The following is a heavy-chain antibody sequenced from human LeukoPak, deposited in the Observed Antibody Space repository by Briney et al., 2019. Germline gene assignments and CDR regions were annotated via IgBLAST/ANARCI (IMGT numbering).Heavy chain of an antibody. J-gene: IGHJ4*02. CDR3: ARGLGYSYGGY. D-gene: IGHD5-18*01. Sequence: GASVKVSCKASGYTFTGYYMHWVRQAPGQGLEWMGGIIPIFGTANYAQKFQGRVTITADESTSTAYMELSSLGSEDTAVYYCARGLGYSYGGYWGQGTLVTVSS. CDR2: IIPIFGTA. CDR1: GYTFTGYY. V-gene: IGHV1-69*13.